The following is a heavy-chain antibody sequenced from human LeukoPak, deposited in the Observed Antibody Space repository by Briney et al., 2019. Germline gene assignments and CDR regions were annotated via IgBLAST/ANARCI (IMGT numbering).Heavy chain of an antibody. V-gene: IGHV1-2*06. D-gene: IGHD3-3*01. Sequence: ASVKVSCKASGYTFTSYGISWVRQAPGQGLEWMGRINPNSGGTNYAQKFQGRVTMTRDTSISTAYMELSRLRSDDTAVYYCARVDFWSGSPIDYWGQGTLVTVSS. CDR1: GYTFTSYG. CDR2: INPNSGGT. CDR3: ARVDFWSGSPIDY. J-gene: IGHJ4*02.